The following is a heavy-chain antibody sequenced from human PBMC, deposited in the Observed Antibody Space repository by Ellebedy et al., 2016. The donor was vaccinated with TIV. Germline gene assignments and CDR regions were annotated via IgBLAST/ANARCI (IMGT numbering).Heavy chain of an antibody. V-gene: IGHV1-69*04. J-gene: IGHJ4*02. CDR2: IIPILGIA. Sequence: AASVKVSCKASGGTFSSYAISWVRQAPGQGLEWMGRIIPILGIANYAQKFQGRVTITADTSTSTAYMELRSLRSDDTAVYYCAREGYGGNSDYWGQGTLVTVSS. CDR1: GGTFSSYA. CDR3: AREGYGGNSDY. D-gene: IGHD4-23*01.